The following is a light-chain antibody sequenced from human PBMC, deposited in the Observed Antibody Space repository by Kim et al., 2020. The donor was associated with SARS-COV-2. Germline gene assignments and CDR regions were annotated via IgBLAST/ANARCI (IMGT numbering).Light chain of an antibody. J-gene: IGLJ3*02. Sequence: SSELTQDPAVSVALGQTVGITCQGDSLRSYYASWYQQKPGQAPLLVIYGKNNRPSGIPDRFSGSSSGNTASLTITGAQAEDEADYYCNSRDSSGNHWVFGGGTKVTVL. CDR1: SLRSYY. CDR2: GKN. V-gene: IGLV3-19*01. CDR3: NSRDSSGNHWV.